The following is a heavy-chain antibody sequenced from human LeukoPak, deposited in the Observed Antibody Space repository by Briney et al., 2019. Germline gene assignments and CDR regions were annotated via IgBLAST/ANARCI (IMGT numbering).Heavy chain of an antibody. CDR1: GYTFTHQW. CDR3: ARHSDVIGAI. Sequence: GESLNISCKASGYTFTHQWIGWLRQKSGSGLAWMGIIYPRDSDTRYSPSFQGHVSISADTSINTAYMEWSRLEASDTAIYYCARHSDVIGAIWGQGTLVTVSS. J-gene: IGHJ4*02. V-gene: IGHV5-51*01. CDR2: IYPRDSDT. D-gene: IGHD3-10*01.